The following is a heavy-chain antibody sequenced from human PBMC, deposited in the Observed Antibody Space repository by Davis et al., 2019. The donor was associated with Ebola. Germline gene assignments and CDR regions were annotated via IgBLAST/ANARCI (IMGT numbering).Heavy chain of an antibody. D-gene: IGHD6-19*01. Sequence: GESLKISCAASGFTFSDYAMSWVRQAPGKGLEWVSAISGGGADTYYGDSVRGRFTISRDNSKNTLYLQMNSLSGDDTAVYYCATCGFCISTSGVDYWGQGTLVSVSS. CDR3: ATCGFCISTSGVDY. V-gene: IGHV3-23*01. CDR1: GFTFSDYA. CDR2: ISGGGADT. J-gene: IGHJ4*02.